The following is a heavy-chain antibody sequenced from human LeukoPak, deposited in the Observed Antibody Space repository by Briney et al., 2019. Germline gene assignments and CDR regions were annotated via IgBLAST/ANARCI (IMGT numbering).Heavy chain of an antibody. CDR2: IYYSGST. Sequence: SETLSLTCTVSGGSISSCYWSWIRQPPGKGLEWIGYIYYSGSTNYNPSLKSRVTISVDTSKNQFSLKLSSVTAADTAVYYCARVRSKSRWFGELFDYWGQGTLVTVSS. CDR1: GGSISSCY. CDR3: ARVRSKSRWFGELFDY. J-gene: IGHJ4*02. D-gene: IGHD3-10*01. V-gene: IGHV4-59*01.